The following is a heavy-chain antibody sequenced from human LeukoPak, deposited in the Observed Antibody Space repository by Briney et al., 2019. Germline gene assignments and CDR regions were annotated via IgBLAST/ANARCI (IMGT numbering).Heavy chain of an antibody. V-gene: IGHV3-11*01. D-gene: IGHD6-13*01. CDR2: ISSSGSTI. CDR1: GFTFSDYY. J-gene: IGHJ5*02. Sequence: GGSLRLSCAASGFTFSDYYMSWIRQAPGKGLEWVSYISSSGSTICYADSVKGRFTISRDNAKNSLYLQMNSLRAEDTAVYYCARDGYSSSWYMAAWFDPWGQGTLVTVSS. CDR3: ARDGYSSSWYMAAWFDP.